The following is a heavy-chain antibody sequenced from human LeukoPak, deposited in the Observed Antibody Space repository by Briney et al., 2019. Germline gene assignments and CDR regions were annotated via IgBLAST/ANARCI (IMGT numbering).Heavy chain of an antibody. CDR2: INPGGGST. D-gene: IGHD3-3*01. V-gene: IGHV1-46*01. Sequence: ASVKVSCKASGYTFTGYYMHWVRQAPGQGLEWMGMINPGGGSTSYAQKFQGRVTMTRDTSTSTVYMELSSLRSEDTAVYYCAREGGTISDLDYWGQGTLVTVSS. CDR1: GYTFTGYY. CDR3: AREGGTISDLDY. J-gene: IGHJ4*02.